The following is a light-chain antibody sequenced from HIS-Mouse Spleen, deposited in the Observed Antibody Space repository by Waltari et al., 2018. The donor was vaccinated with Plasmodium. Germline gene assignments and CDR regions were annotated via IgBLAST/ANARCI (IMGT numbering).Light chain of an antibody. CDR2: GAS. J-gene: IGKJ3*01. CDR1: QSVSSN. Sequence: EIVMTQSPATLSVSPGERDTLSRRASQSVSSNLAWYQQKPGQAPRLLIYGASTRATGIPARFSGSGSGTEFTLTISGLQSEDFAVYYCQQYNNWSFTFGPGTKVDIK. CDR3: QQYNNWSFT. V-gene: IGKV3-15*01.